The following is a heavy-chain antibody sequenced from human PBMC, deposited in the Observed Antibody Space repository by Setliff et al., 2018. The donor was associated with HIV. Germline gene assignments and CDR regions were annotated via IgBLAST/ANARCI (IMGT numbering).Heavy chain of an antibody. V-gene: IGHV4-39*01. Sequence: SETLSLTCTVSGGSISSGSYYWSWIRQPPGKGLEWIGSIYYSGSTNYNPSLKSRVTVSVDTSKSQFSLKLSSVTAADTGVYYCARHRDPPGTSWIYYYYYMDLWGEGTTVTVSS. D-gene: IGHD6-13*01. CDR3: ARHRDPPGTSWIYYYYYMDL. CDR2: IYYSGST. J-gene: IGHJ6*03. CDR1: GGSISSGSYY.